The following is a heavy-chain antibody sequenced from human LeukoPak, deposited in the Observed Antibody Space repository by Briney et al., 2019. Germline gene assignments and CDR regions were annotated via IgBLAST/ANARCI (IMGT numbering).Heavy chain of an antibody. CDR3: ARGRAVAGSGGFPFDY. CDR2: INHSGST. V-gene: IGHV4-34*01. CDR1: GGSFSGYY. D-gene: IGHD6-19*01. J-gene: IGHJ4*02. Sequence: SETLSLTCAVYGGSFSGYYWSWIRQPPGKGLEWIGEINHSGSTNYNPSLTSRVTISVDTSKNQFSLKLSSVTAADTAVYYCARGRAVAGSGGFPFDYWGQGTLVTVSS.